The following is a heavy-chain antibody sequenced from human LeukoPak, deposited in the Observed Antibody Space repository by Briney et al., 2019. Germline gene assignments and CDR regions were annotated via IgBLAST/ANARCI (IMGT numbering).Heavy chain of an antibody. Sequence: PSETLSLTCAVYGGSFSGYYWSWIRQPPGKGLEWIGEINHSGSTNYIPSLKSRVTISVDTSKNQFSLKLSSVTAADTAVYYCARGSVVPAAMDWFDPWGQGTLVTVSS. CDR2: INHSGST. CDR3: ARGSVVPAAMDWFDP. D-gene: IGHD2-2*01. V-gene: IGHV4-34*01. CDR1: GGSFSGYY. J-gene: IGHJ5*02.